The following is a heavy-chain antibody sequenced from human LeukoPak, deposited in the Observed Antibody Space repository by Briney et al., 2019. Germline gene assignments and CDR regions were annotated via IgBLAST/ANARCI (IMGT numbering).Heavy chain of an antibody. J-gene: IGHJ4*02. D-gene: IGHD1-26*01. Sequence: ASVKVSCKASGYTFTGYYIHWVRQAPGQGLEWMGWIIPHSSGTNYAQKFQGRVTMTRDTSISTAYMELSRLRSDDTAVYYCARDNRELDFDYWGQETLVTVSS. CDR1: GYTFTGYY. CDR2: IIPHSSGT. V-gene: IGHV1-2*02. CDR3: ARDNRELDFDY.